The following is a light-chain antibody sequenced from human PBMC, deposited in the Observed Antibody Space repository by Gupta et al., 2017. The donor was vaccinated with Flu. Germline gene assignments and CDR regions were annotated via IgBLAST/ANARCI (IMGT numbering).Light chain of an antibody. J-gene: IGKJ1*01. CDR3: QQYYSIPPWT. V-gene: IGKV4-1*01. CDR2: WAS. Sequence: VMTQSPASLSVSLGERATINCKASQSVLDTYNNKNYFAWYQQKPGQPPKLLIYWASTRDSGVPDRFSGSGSGTDFTLTISRLEAEDVAVYYCQQYYSIPPWTFGQGTRVELK. CDR1: QSVLDTYNNKNY.